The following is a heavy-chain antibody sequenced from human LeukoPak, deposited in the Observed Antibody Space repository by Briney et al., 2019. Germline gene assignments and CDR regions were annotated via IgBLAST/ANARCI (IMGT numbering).Heavy chain of an antibody. CDR3: ARGVAVAANPLLYYYMDV. CDR1: GYTFTGYY. Sequence: ASVKVSCKASGYTFTGYYMHWVRQAPGQGLEWMGWINPNSGRTNYAQRFQGRVTMTRDTSISTAYMELSRLTFDDTAVYYCARGVAVAANPLLYYYMDVWGKGTTVTIPS. J-gene: IGHJ6*03. D-gene: IGHD6-19*01. CDR2: INPNSGRT. V-gene: IGHV1-2*02.